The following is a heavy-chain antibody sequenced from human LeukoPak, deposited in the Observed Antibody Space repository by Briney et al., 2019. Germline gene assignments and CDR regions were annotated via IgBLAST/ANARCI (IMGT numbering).Heavy chain of an antibody. J-gene: IGHJ5*02. V-gene: IGHV3-21*01. CDR2: ITSSRSDI. D-gene: IGHD4-17*01. CDR3: ARADYGDFNWFDP. CDR1: GFTFSNYG. Sequence: GGSLRLSCAASGFTFSNYGLNWVRQAPGKGLEWVSSITSSRSDIYYADSVKGRFTISRDNAKNSLYLQMNSLRAEDTAVYYCARADYGDFNWFDPWGQGTLVTVSS.